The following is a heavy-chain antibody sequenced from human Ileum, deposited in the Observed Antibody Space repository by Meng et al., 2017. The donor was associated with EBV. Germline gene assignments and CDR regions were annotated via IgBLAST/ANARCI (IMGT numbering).Heavy chain of an antibody. V-gene: IGHV3-11*01. CDR2: ITESGSAV. CDR3: ARVSRGYYDLDY. J-gene: IGHJ4*02. Sequence: VQLVGVGVGLAKPGGSLRLPCAASGFAFSDSYMNLIRQAPGKGLELISYITESGSAVYYADSVKGRFTISRDNAKNSLYLQMNSLRAEDTAIYYCARVSRGYYDLDYWGQGTLVTVSS. CDR1: GFAFSDSY. D-gene: IGHD3-22*01.